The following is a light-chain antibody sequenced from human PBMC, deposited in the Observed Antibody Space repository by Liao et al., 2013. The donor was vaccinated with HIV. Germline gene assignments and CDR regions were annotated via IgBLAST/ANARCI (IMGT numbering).Light chain of an antibody. CDR3: QSADSSGTYV. Sequence: SYELTQPPSVSVSPGQTARITCSGDALPKQYVYWYQQRAGQAPVVVIYKDSERPSGIPERFSGSSSGTTVTLTISGVQAEDEADYYCQSADSSGTYVFGTGTKVTVL. V-gene: IGLV3-25*03. CDR2: KDS. CDR1: ALPKQY. J-gene: IGLJ1*01.